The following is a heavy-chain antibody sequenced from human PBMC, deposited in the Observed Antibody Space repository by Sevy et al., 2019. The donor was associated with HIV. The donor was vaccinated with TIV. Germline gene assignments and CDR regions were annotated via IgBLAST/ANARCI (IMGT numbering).Heavy chain of an antibody. Sequence: GGSLRLSCAASGFTFSSYVMHWVRQAPGKGLEWVALIWYHGTIKYYADSVKGRFTISRDNSKDTLFLQMNSLTPEDTAVYYCARGGGYCGGDCYSIDYWGQGALVTVSS. D-gene: IGHD2-21*02. CDR1: GFTFSSYV. CDR3: ARGGGYCGGDCYSIDY. J-gene: IGHJ4*02. CDR2: IWYHGTIK. V-gene: IGHV3-33*08.